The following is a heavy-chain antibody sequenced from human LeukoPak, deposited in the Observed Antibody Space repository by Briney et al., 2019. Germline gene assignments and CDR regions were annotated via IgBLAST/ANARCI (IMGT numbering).Heavy chain of an antibody. CDR1: GYTFTGYY. Sequence: APVKVSCKASGYTFTGYYMHWVRQAPGQGLEWMGWINPNSGGTNYAQKFQGWVTMTRDTSISTAYMELSRLRSDDTAVYYCARGLVEQLWPWLDYWGQGTLVTVSS. CDR2: INPNSGGT. CDR3: ARGLVEQLWPWLDY. V-gene: IGHV1-2*04. D-gene: IGHD5-18*01. J-gene: IGHJ4*02.